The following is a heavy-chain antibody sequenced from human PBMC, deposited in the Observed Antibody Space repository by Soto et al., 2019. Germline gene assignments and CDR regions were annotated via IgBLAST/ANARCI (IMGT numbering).Heavy chain of an antibody. J-gene: IGHJ5*02. CDR2: INPNSGGT. Sequence: ASVKVSCKASGYTFTGYYMHWVRQAPGQGLEWMGWINPNSGGTNYAQKFQGWVTMTRDTSISTAYMELSRLRSDDTAVYYCARSPSLGYCSGGSCYGNNWFDPWGQGTLVTVSS. CDR3: ARSPSLGYCSGGSCYGNNWFDP. V-gene: IGHV1-2*04. D-gene: IGHD2-15*01. CDR1: GYTFTGYY.